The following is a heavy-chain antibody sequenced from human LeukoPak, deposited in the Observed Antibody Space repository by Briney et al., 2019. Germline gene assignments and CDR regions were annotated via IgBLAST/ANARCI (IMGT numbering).Heavy chain of an antibody. CDR2: TYYSGST. Sequence: SETLSLTCTVSGGSISSSSYYWGWIRQPPRKGLEWIGSTYYSGSTYYNPSLKSRVTISVDTSKNQFSLKLSSVTAADTAVYYCARNPHLNWFDPWGQGTLVTVSS. CDR3: ARNPHLNWFDP. V-gene: IGHV4-39*01. J-gene: IGHJ5*02. CDR1: GGSISSSSYY.